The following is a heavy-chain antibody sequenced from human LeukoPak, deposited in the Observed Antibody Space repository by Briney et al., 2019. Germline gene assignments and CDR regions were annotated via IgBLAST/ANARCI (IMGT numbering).Heavy chain of an antibody. D-gene: IGHD6-19*01. J-gene: IGHJ3*02. CDR1: GFTFSSYA. Sequence: GGSLRLSCAASGFTFSSYAMSWVRQAPGKGLDWVSGISGSGGSTYYADSVKGRFTISRDNAKNSLYLQMNSLRAEDTAVYYCARANGIAVAGTWGAFDIWGQGTMVTVSS. V-gene: IGHV3-23*01. CDR2: ISGSGGST. CDR3: ARANGIAVAGTWGAFDI.